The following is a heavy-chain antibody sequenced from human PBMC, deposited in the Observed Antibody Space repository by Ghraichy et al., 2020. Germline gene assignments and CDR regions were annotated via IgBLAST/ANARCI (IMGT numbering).Heavy chain of an antibody. J-gene: IGHJ3*02. Sequence: LSLTCAASGFTFDDYAMHWVRQAPGKGLEWVSGISWNSGSIGYADSVKGRFTISRDNAKNSLYLQMNSLRAEDTALYYCAKDKGDTAMGTNAFDIWGQGTMVTVSS. V-gene: IGHV3-9*01. CDR2: ISWNSGSI. CDR3: AKDKGDTAMGTNAFDI. D-gene: IGHD5-18*01. CDR1: GFTFDDYA.